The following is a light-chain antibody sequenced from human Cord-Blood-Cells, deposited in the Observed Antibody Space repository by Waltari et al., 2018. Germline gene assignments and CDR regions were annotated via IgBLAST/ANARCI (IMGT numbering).Light chain of an antibody. CDR1: QSVSSN. V-gene: IGKV3-15*01. J-gene: IGKJ2*01. Sequence: EIVMTQSPATLSLSPGERATLSCRGSQSVSSNLAWYHQKPGQAPRLLIYGASTRATGIPARFSGSGSGTEFTLTISSLQSEDFAVYYCQQYNNWPPYTFGQGTKLEIK. CDR3: QQYNNWPPYT. CDR2: GAS.